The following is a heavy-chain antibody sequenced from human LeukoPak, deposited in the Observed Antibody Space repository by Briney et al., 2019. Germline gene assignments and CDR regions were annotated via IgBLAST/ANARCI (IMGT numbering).Heavy chain of an antibody. CDR2: INYSGST. D-gene: IGHD3-10*01. Sequence: SETLSLTCTVSGGSISSYYWSWIRQPPGKGLEWIGYINYSGSTNYNPSLKSRVTISVDTSKNQFSLKLSSVTAADTAVYYCARGGVRGMGSWYFGYWGQGTLVTVSS. CDR3: ARGGVRGMGSWYFGY. J-gene: IGHJ4*02. V-gene: IGHV4-59*12. CDR1: GGSISSYY.